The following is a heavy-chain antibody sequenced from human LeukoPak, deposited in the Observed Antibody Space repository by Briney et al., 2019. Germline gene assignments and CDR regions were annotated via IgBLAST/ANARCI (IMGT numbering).Heavy chain of an antibody. J-gene: IGHJ6*03. D-gene: IGHD2-2*01. V-gene: IGHV1-69*06. CDR2: IIPIFGTA. CDR3: ASGSQLPKTDYYYYYMDV. CDR1: GGTFSSYA. Sequence: ASVKVSCKASGGTFSSYAISWVRQAPGQGLEWMGGIIPIFGTANYAQKFQGRVTITADKSTSTAYMELSSLRSEDTAAYYCASGSQLPKTDYYYYYMDVWGKGTTVTVSS.